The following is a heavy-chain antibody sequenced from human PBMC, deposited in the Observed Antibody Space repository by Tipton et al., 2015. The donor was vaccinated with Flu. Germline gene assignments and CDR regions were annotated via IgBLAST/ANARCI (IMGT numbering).Heavy chain of an antibody. D-gene: IGHD1-26*01. CDR1: GFTFSSYW. Sequence: GSLRLSCAASGFTFSSYWMSWVHQAPGKGLEWVANIKQDGSEKYYVDSVKGRFTISRDNAKNSLYQQMNSLRAEDTAVYYCARDMYSPYSGSYFDYWGQGTLVTVSS. V-gene: IGHV3-7*01. CDR2: IKQDGSEK. CDR3: ARDMYSPYSGSYFDY. J-gene: IGHJ4*02.